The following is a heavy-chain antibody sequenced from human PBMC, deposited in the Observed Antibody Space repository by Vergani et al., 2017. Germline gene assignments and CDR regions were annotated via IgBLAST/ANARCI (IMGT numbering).Heavy chain of an antibody. J-gene: IGHJ4*02. CDR2: ISYDGSNK. CDR1: GFTFSSYA. Sequence: VQLLQSGGGVIQPGGSVRLSCAASGFTFSSYAMHWVRQAPGKGLEWVAVISYDGSNKYYADSVKGRFTISRDNSKNTVYLQMNSLRTGDTAVYYCAKDGLAYGSGSWYYWGRGTLVTVSS. D-gene: IGHD3-10*01. V-gene: IGHV3-30-3*01. CDR3: AKDGLAYGSGSWYY.